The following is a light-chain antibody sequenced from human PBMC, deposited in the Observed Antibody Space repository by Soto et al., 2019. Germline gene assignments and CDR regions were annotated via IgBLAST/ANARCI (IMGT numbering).Light chain of an antibody. V-gene: IGLV2-11*01. CDR3: FSYAGSYTAL. J-gene: IGLJ1*01. Sequence: QSVLTQPRSVSGSPGQSVTISCTGTSSDVGGYNYVSWYQQHPGKAPKLMIYDVSKRPSGVPDRFSGSKSGNTASLTISGLQAEDEADYYCFSYAGSYTALFGTGTKGTVL. CDR2: DVS. CDR1: SSDVGGYNY.